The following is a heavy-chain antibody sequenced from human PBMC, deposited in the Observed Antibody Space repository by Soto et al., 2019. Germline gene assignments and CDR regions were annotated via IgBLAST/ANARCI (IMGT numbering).Heavy chain of an antibody. CDR3: ARGLRYGGDPPPSDY. CDR2: IDSGSRYK. V-gene: IGHV3-11*05. CDR1: GFTFSDYY. Sequence: QVQLVESGGVLVKPGGSLRLSCAASGFTFSDYYMSWFRRAPGKGLEWLSYIDSGSRYKNYADSVKGRSTISRDNAQNTLHLELNSLKGEDTATYVWARGLRYGGDPPPSDYWGQGTGVTVSS. D-gene: IGHD3-10*01. J-gene: IGHJ4*02.